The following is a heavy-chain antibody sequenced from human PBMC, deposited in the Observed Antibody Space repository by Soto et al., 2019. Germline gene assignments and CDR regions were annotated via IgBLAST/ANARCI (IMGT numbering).Heavy chain of an antibody. V-gene: IGHV4-34*01. CDR1: GGSFSGYY. Sequence: SETLSLTCAVYGGSFSGYYWSWIRQPPGKGLEWIGEINHSGSTNYNPSLKSRVTISVDTSKNQFSLKLSSVTAADTAVYYCARSGYSYGPNPLLYWGQGTTVTVSS. J-gene: IGHJ6*02. CDR3: ARSGYSYGPNPLLY. D-gene: IGHD5-18*01. CDR2: INHSGST.